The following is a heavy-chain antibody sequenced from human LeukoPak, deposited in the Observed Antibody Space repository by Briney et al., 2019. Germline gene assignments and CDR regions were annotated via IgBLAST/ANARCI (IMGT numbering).Heavy chain of an antibody. D-gene: IGHD3-10*01. CDR2: ISYDGSNK. V-gene: IGHV3-30*18. J-gene: IGHJ4*02. Sequence: PGGSLRLSCAASGFTFSSYGMHWVRQAPGKGLKWVAVISYDGSNKYYADSVKGRFTISRDNSKNTLYLQMNSLRAEDTAVYYCAKDHWFGKLLPVYFDYWGQGTLVTVSS. CDR3: AKDHWFGKLLPVYFDY. CDR1: GFTFSSYG.